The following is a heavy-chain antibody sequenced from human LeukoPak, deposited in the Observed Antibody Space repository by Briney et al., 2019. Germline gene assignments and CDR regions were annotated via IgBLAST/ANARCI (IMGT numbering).Heavy chain of an antibody. CDR3: AKDRYGGNHDAFDI. CDR2: ISYDERNK. D-gene: IGHD4-23*01. J-gene: IGHJ3*02. CDR1: GFTFSTYG. V-gene: IGHV3-30*18. Sequence: GGSLRLSCVASGFTFSTYGMHWVRQAPGKGLEWVTVISYDERNKYYADSVKGRFTISRDNSKDTVYLQMNSLRTEDTAVYYRAKDRYGGNHDAFDIWGQGTMVTVSS.